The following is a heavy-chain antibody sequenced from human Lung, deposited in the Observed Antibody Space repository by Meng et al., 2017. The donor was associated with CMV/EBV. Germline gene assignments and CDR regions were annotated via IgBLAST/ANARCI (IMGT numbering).Heavy chain of an antibody. D-gene: IGHD3-3*01. V-gene: IGHV3-53*01. Sequence: SCAASGFTVSSNYMSWVRQAPGKGLEWVSVIYSGGSTYYADSVKGRFTISRDNSKNTLYLHMNSLRAEDTAVYYCARAPYDFWSSYYYGMDVWGQGTTVTVSS. J-gene: IGHJ6*02. CDR1: GFTVSSNY. CDR3: ARAPYDFWSSYYYGMDV. CDR2: IYSGGST.